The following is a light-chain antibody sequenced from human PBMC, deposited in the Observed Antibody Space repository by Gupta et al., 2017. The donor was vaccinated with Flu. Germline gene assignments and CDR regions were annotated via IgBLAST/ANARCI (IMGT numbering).Light chain of an antibody. CDR1: SSDVGGYKY. V-gene: IGLV2-14*01. J-gene: IGLJ3*02. CDR2: EVS. CDR3: RSSTNTNNIVV. Sequence: ITISCTGTSSDVGGYKYVYWYQQHPGKAPKLMIFEVSNRTSGVSNRFSGSKSGTTASLTISGLQAEDEAYYYCRSSTNTNNIVVFGGGTKLTVL.